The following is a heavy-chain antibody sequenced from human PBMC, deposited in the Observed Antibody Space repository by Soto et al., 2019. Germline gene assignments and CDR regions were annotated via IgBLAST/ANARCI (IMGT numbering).Heavy chain of an antibody. CDR1: SGSISSNNW. J-gene: IGHJ5*02. CDR2: IYHSGST. D-gene: IGHD1-26*01. Sequence: PSETLSLTCAVSSGSISSNNWWCWVRQPPGKLLEWSGEIYHSGSTNHNPSLKSRVTISVDKSKHQFSLILSSVTAAYTAVYECARDLGGWFDPCGQGTLVTVSS. V-gene: IGHV4-4*02. CDR3: ARDLGGWFDP.